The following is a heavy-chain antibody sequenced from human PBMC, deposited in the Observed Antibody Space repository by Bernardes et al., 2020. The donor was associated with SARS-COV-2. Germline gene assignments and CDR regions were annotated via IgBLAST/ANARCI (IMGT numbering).Heavy chain of an antibody. D-gene: IGHD3-10*01. CDR1: GYTFTSYG. CDR2: MNPNSGNT. Sequence: ASVKVSCKASGYTFTSYGISWVRQAPGQGLEWMGWMNPNSGNTGYAQKFQGRVTMTRDTSISTAYMELSGLRSEDTALYYCARERSYGSGSYEFDPWGQGTQVTVSS. CDR3: ARERSYGSGSYEFDP. J-gene: IGHJ5*02. V-gene: IGHV1-8*02.